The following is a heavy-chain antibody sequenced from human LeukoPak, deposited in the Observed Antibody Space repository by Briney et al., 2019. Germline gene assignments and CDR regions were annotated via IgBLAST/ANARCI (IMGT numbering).Heavy chain of an antibody. CDR2: IYYSGST. J-gene: IGHJ3*02. CDR3: ARDGGGLTYYYDSSGGRFDI. Sequence: SETLSLNCTVSGGSISSGGYYWSWIRQHPGTGLEWIGYIYYSGSTYYNPSLKSRVTISVGTSKNQFSLKLSSVTAADTAVYYCARDGGGLTYYYDSSGGRFDIWGQGTMVTVSS. CDR1: GGSISSGGYY. V-gene: IGHV4-31*03. D-gene: IGHD3-22*01.